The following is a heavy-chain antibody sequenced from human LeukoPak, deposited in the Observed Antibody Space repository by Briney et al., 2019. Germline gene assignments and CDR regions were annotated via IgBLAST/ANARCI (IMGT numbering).Heavy chain of an antibody. V-gene: IGHV3-23*01. D-gene: IGHD2/OR15-2a*01. CDR1: GFTISSFH. CDR2: ISGSGGTT. J-gene: IGHJ5*02. Sequence: SGGSLTFTCSASGFTISSFHMSWVRQAPGKGLEWVSLISGSGGTTYYADSVKGRFTISRDNSKNTLFLQMYSLRAEDTAAYYCAKPREYSRTWLGVETWGQRSLVTVSS. CDR3: AKPREYSRTWLGVET.